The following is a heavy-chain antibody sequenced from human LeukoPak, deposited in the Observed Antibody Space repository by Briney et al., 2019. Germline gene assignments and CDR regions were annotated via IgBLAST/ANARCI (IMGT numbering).Heavy chain of an antibody. Sequence: SVKVSCKASGYTFTSYGISWVRQAPGQGLEWMGRIIPILGIANYAQKFQGRVTITADKSTCTAYMELSSLRSEDTAVYYCARDSYGDYVLVRAFDIWGQGTMVTVSS. CDR3: ARDSYGDYVLVRAFDI. J-gene: IGHJ3*02. V-gene: IGHV1-69*04. CDR1: GYTFTSYG. CDR2: IIPILGIA. D-gene: IGHD4-17*01.